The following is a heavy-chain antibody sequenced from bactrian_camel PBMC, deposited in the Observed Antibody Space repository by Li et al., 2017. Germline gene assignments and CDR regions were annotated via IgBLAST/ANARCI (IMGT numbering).Heavy chain of an antibody. CDR2: IYANGVSG. J-gene: IGHJ4*01. V-gene: IGHV3S54*01. CDR3: AAVICGGGWAANY. CDR1: GMKISNKC. Sequence: HVQLVESGGGPVQSGGSLKLSCAASGMKISNKCMSWFRQAPGKERELVAAIYANGVSGYYRDSVKGRFTIFRDDYKYTVYLQMNLLQPEDTAMYYCAAVICGGGWAANYRGQGTQVTVS. D-gene: IGHD3*01.